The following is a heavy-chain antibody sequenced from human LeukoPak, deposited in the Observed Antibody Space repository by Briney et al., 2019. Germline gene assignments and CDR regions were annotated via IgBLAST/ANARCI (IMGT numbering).Heavy chain of an antibody. CDR2: IKSSDSTT. CDR3: GKRADSSAHSFDY. D-gene: IGHD3-22*01. V-gene: IGHV3-48*04. Sequence: PGGSLRLSCAASGFSFSRYGMKWVRQAPGKGLEWLSYIKSSDSTTYYADSVKGRFTISRDNAKTSLYLQMDSLRVEDTAVYYCGKRADSSAHSFDYWGQGTLATVSS. CDR1: GFSFSRYG. J-gene: IGHJ4*02.